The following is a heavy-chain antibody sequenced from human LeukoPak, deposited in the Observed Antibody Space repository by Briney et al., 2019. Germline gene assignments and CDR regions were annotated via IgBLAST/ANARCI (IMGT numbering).Heavy chain of an antibody. V-gene: IGHV3-74*01. CDR3: ASDSPYYGMDV. CDR2: INSDGSAT. J-gene: IGHJ6*02. Sequence: GGSLRLSCAASGFPFSSYWMHWVRHVPGKGLLWVSRINSDGSATIYADSVRGRFTISRDNAKNTLYLQMSGLRVEDTAVYHCASDSPYYGMDVWGQGTTVTVSS. CDR1: GFPFSSYW.